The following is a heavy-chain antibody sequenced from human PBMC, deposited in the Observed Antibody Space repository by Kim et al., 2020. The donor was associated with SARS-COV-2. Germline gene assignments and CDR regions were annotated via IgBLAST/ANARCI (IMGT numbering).Heavy chain of an antibody. CDR3: VREWWYWETGCN. J-gene: IGHJ4*02. CDR2: IKPDGSEK. V-gene: IGHV3-7*05. Sequence: GGSLRLSCAASGFIFSGYWMTWVRQAPGKGLEWVANIKPDGSEKYYVDSVKGRFTISRDNAKNSLDLQINSLRAEDTAVYYCVREWWYWETGCNWGEG. CDR1: GFIFSGYW. D-gene: IGHD2-15*01.